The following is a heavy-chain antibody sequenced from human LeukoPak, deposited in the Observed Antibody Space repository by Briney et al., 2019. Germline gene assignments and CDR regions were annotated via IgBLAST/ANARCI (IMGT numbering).Heavy chain of an antibody. J-gene: IGHJ4*02. V-gene: IGHV3-23*01. CDR2: TSGSGGST. D-gene: IGHD3-22*01. Sequence: GGSLRLSCAASGFTFSSYAMSWVRQAPGKGLEWVSATSGSGGSTYYADSVKGRFTISRDNSKNTLYLQMNSLRAEDTAVYYCAKAHAFTMIVVVIRYYFDYWGQGTLVTVSS. CDR1: GFTFSSYA. CDR3: AKAHAFTMIVVVIRYYFDY.